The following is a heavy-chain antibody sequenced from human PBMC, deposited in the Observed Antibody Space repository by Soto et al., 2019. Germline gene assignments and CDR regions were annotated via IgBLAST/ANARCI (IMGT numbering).Heavy chain of an antibody. V-gene: IGHV3-33*01. Sequence: PGGSLRLSCAASGFTFSSYGMHWVRQAPGKGLEWVAVIWYDGSNKYYADSVKGRFTISRDNSKNTLYLQMNSLRAEDTAVYYCAVSVGYGDYVGWYFDLWGRGTLVTVSS. J-gene: IGHJ2*01. D-gene: IGHD4-17*01. CDR3: AVSVGYGDYVGWYFDL. CDR2: IWYDGSNK. CDR1: GFTFSSYG.